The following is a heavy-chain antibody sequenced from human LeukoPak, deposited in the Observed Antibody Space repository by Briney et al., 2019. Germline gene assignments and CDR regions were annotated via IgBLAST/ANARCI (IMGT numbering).Heavy chain of an antibody. J-gene: IGHJ4*02. Sequence: GGSLKLSCAASEFTFSGSAMHWVRQASGKGLEWVGRIRSKANSYATAYAASVKGRFTISRDDSKNTAYLQMNSLKTEDTAVYYRTSARIAAAGMNYWGPGTLVTVSS. CDR3: TSARIAAAGMNY. CDR1: EFTFSGSA. D-gene: IGHD6-13*01. CDR2: IRSKANSYAT. V-gene: IGHV3-73*01.